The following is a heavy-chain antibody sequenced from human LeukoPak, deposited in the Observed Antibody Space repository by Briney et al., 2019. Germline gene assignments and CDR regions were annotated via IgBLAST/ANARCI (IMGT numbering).Heavy chain of an antibody. CDR2: ISSSSSYI. V-gene: IGHV3-21*01. D-gene: IGHD6-13*01. J-gene: IGHJ5*02. CDR3: AKDYSSSWYRRNWFDP. Sequence: GGSLRLSCAASGFTFSSYSMSWVRQAPGKGLEWVSSISSSSSYIYYADSVKGRFTISRDNAKNSLYLQMNSLRAEDTAVYYCAKDYSSSWYRRNWFDPWGQGTLVTVSS. CDR1: GFTFSSYS.